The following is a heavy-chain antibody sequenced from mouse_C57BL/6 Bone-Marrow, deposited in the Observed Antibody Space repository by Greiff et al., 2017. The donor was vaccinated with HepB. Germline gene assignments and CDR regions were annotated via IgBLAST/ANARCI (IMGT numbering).Heavy chain of an antibody. CDR1: GYTFTSYW. Sequence: EVQLKESGTVLARPGASVKMSCKTSGYTFTSYWMHWVKQRPGQGLEWIGAIYPGNSDTSYNQKFKDKSKLTAVTSATTAYMELSSLTNEDSAVYYCTVFYYDSSGGYWGHGTTLTVSS. CDR3: TVFYYDSSGGY. V-gene: IGHV1-5*01. J-gene: IGHJ2*01. D-gene: IGHD1-1*01. CDR2: IYPGNSDT.